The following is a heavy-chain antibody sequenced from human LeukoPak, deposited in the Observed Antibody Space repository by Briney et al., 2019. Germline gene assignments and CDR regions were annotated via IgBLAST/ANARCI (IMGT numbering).Heavy chain of an antibody. Sequence: GGSLRLSCAASGFTFDDYAMHWVRQAPGKGLEWVSGISWNSGSIGYADSVKCRFTISRDNAKNSLYLQMNSLRAEDTALYYCAKDNSAVAGMFDYWGQGTLVTVSS. CDR2: ISWNSGSI. CDR3: AKDNSAVAGMFDY. J-gene: IGHJ4*02. CDR1: GFTFDDYA. V-gene: IGHV3-9*01. D-gene: IGHD6-19*01.